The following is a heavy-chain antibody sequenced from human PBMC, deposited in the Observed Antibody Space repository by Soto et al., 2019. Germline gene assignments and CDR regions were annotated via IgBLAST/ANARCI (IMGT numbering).Heavy chain of an antibody. CDR1: GFIFSDFG. CDR3: TRADIRLTESVSQADY. D-gene: IGHD2-15*01. CDR2: IRRKGHHETT. Sequence: ESGGGLVQPGRSLRLSCTGSGFIFSDFGLSWVSQAPGRGPEWVGVIRRKGHHETTEYAASVRGRFNISRDDSAGIAYLQMNRLETEDTAVYYCTRADIRLTESVSQADYWGQGTLVTVS. V-gene: IGHV3-49*04. J-gene: IGHJ4*02.